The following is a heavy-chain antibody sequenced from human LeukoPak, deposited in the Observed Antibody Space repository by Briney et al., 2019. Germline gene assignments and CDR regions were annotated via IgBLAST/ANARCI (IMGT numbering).Heavy chain of an antibody. J-gene: IGHJ6*04. CDR2: IIPIFGTA. V-gene: IGHV1-69*13. Sequence: GASVKVSCKASGGTFSSYAISWVRQAPGQGLEWMRGIIPIFGTASYAQKFQGRVTITADESTSTAYMELSSLRSEDTAVYYCAASWDIVVVVAGNYGMDVWGKGTTVTVSS. D-gene: IGHD2-15*01. CDR1: GGTFSSYA. CDR3: AASWDIVVVVAGNYGMDV.